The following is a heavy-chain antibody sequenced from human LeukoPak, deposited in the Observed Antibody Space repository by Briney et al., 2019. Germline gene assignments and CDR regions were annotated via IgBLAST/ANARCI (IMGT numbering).Heavy chain of an antibody. Sequence: GTSLRLSCSASGFPFNTYAIHWVRQAPGKGLEYVAGISSNGDNTDFADSAKGRFTISRDNSKSTLFLQMNSPRAEDTAVYFCTRDSALLGVAFDLWGQGTVVTVSS. CDR3: TRDSALLGVAFDL. V-gene: IGHV3-64D*06. CDR1: GFPFNTYA. J-gene: IGHJ3*01. D-gene: IGHD2-15*01. CDR2: ISSNGDNT.